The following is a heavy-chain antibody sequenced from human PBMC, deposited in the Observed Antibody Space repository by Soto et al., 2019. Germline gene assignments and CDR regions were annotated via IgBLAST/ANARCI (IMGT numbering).Heavy chain of an antibody. D-gene: IGHD3-10*01. CDR1: GFTFSSYA. J-gene: IGHJ4*02. Sequence: GGSLRLSCAASGFTFSSYAMSWVRQAPGKGLEWVSAISGSGGSTYYADSVKGRFTISGDNSKNTPYLQMNSLRAEDTAVYYCAKGNYYYGSGSSDYWGQGTLVTVSS. CDR2: ISGSGGST. V-gene: IGHV3-23*01. CDR3: AKGNYYYGSGSSDY.